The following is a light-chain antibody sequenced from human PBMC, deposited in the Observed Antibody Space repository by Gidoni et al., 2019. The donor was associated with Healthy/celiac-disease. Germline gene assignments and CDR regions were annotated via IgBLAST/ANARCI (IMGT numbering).Light chain of an antibody. J-gene: IGKJ1*01. V-gene: IGKV2-29*02. CDR2: EVS. CDR3: MQGKHLRA. CDR1: QRLLHSDGKTS. Sequence: DIVMTQAPLSLSGTPGQPASISCTSSQRLLHSDGKTSLYCYLQKQGQSPQLLIYEVSGQFPGLPSWCRGGGSGTDFTLKSSRVEAEDVAYYYCMQGKHLRAFGQGTKLEIK.